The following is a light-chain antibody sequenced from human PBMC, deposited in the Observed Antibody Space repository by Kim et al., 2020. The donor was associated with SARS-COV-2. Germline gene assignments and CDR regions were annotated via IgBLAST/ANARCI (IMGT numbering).Light chain of an antibody. J-gene: IGLJ2*01. V-gene: IGLV3-1*01. CDR2: QDS. Sequence: VSVSPGQTASITCSGDKLGDKYVCWYQQKPGQSPVLVIHQDSKRPSGIPERFSGSNSGNTATLTISGTQAMDEADYYCQAWDSSVVFGGGTQLTVL. CDR3: QAWDSSVV. CDR1: KLGDKY.